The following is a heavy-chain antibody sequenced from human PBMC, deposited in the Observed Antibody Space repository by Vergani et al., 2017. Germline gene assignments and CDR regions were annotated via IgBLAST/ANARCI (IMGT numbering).Heavy chain of an antibody. CDR1: GGSISSGSYY. V-gene: IGHV4-61*02. D-gene: IGHD6-13*01. J-gene: IGHJ5*02. CDR2: IYTSGST. Sequence: QVQLQESGPGLVKPSQTLSLTCTVSGGSISSGSYYWSWIRQPAGKGLEWIGRIYTSGSTNYNPSLKSRVTISVDTSKNQFSLTLTSVTAADTAVYYCARQSSIAAAGTSFDPWGQGTLVTVSS. CDR3: ARQSSIAAAGTSFDP.